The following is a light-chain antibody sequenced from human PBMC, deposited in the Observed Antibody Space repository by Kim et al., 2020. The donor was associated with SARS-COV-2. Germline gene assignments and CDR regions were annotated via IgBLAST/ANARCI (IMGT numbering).Light chain of an antibody. Sequence: VSPGERATLSCRASQSVSSNLAWYQQKPGQAPRLLIYGASTRATGIPARFSGSGSGTEFTLTISSLQSEDLAVYYCQQYNNWPLTFGGGTKVDIK. CDR2: GAS. V-gene: IGKV3-15*01. CDR1: QSVSSN. J-gene: IGKJ4*01. CDR3: QQYNNWPLT.